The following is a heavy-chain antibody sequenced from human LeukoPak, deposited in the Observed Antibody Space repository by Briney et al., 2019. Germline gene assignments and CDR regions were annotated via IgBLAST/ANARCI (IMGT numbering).Heavy chain of an antibody. D-gene: IGHD5-24*01. V-gene: IGHV5-51*01. Sequence: GESLKISCKGSGYSFTSYWIGWVRQMPGKGLEWMGIIYPGDSDTRYSPSFQGQVTISADKSISTAYLQWSSLKASDTAMYYCARHDIGIKDGYSTPIAFDIWGQGTMVTVSS. CDR1: GYSFTSYW. CDR3: ARHDIGIKDGYSTPIAFDI. CDR2: IYPGDSDT. J-gene: IGHJ3*02.